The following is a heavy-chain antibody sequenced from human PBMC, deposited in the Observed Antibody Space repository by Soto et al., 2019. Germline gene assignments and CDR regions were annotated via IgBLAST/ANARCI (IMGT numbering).Heavy chain of an antibody. J-gene: IGHJ5*02. CDR1: GYTFTSYG. D-gene: IGHD6-13*01. V-gene: IGHV1-3*01. Sequence: ASVMVSCKASGYTFTSYGIHCVRQAPGQMLEWMGWINAANGDTKYSPKFQGRVTITRDTSASTAYMELSSLRSEDTAVYYCVRRHVSATGIDWFDPWGQGTLVTVSS. CDR3: VRRHVSATGIDWFDP. CDR2: INAANGDT.